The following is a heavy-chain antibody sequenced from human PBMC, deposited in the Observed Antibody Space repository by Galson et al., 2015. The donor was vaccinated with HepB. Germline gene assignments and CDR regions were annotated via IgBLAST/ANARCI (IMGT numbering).Heavy chain of an antibody. D-gene: IGHD1-26*01. CDR2: IIPIFGTA. Sequence: SVKVSCKASGGTFSSYAISWVRQAPGQGLEWMGGIIPIFGTANYAQKFQGRVTITADESTSTAYMELSSLRSEDTAVYYCARVGHSDYYMDVWGKGTTVTVSS. J-gene: IGHJ6*03. CDR1: GGTFSSYA. CDR3: ARVGHSDYYMDV. V-gene: IGHV1-69*13.